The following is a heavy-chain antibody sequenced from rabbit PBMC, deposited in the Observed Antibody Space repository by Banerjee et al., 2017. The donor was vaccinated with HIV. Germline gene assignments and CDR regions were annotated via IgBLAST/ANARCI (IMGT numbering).Heavy chain of an antibody. Sequence: QEQLVESGGGLVQPEGSLTLTCKASGFSFSDRDVMCWVRQSPGKGLEWLACINAATGKPVYATWVDGRFTISSDNAQNTLDLQMNSLTAADTATYFCARARDTYDDVGDYARLDLWGQGTLVTVS. CDR1: GFSFSDRDV. J-gene: IGHJ3*01. CDR2: INAATGKP. V-gene: IGHV1S47*01. D-gene: IGHD2-1*01. CDR3: ARARDTYDDVGDYARLDL.